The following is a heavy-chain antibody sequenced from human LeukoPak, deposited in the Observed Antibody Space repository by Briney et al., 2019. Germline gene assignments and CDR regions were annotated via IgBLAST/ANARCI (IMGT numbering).Heavy chain of an antibody. J-gene: IGHJ3*02. CDR3: ARDWPRSSWYISDDAFDI. Sequence: ASVKVSCKACGYSFTGYYMHWVRQDPGQPLEGIGWIKANRGGTNYAQKFQGRVTMTRDTSISTAYMELSRLRSDDTAVYYCARDWPRSSWYISDDAFDIWGQGTVVTVSS. D-gene: IGHD6-13*01. CDR2: IKANRGGT. CDR1: GYSFTGYY. V-gene: IGHV1-2*02.